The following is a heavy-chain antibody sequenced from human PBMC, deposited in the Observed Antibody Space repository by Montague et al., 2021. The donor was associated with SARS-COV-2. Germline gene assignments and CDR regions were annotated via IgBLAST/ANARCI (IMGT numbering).Heavy chain of an antibody. J-gene: IGHJ4*02. V-gene: IGHV3-30-3*01. CDR2: ISYDGSNK. CDR1: GFTFSSYA. CDR3: ARGTGISSGWFDY. Sequence: SLRLSCSASGFTFSSYAMHWVRQAPGKGLEWVAVISYDGSNKYYADSVKGRFTISRDNSKNTLYLQMNSLRVEDTAVYYCARGTGISSGWFDYWGQGTLVTVSS. D-gene: IGHD6-19*01.